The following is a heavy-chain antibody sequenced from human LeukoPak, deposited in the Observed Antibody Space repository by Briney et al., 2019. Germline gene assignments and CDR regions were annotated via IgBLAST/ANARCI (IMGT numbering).Heavy chain of an antibody. D-gene: IGHD3-22*01. Sequence: GGSLRLSRAASGFTFSRNATNWVRQAPGKGLEWVAAISGNGLGTYYADSVKGRFNISRDNSRNTLYLQMNSLRIEDTAFYYCAKDANYLRSSGYLIPIDFWGQGTLVTVSS. V-gene: IGHV3-23*01. J-gene: IGHJ4*02. CDR1: GFTFSRNA. CDR3: AKDANYLRSSGYLIPIDF. CDR2: ISGNGLGT.